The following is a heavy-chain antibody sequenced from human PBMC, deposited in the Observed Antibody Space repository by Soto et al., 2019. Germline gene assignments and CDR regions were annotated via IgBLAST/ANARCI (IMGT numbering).Heavy chain of an antibody. CDR3: ARSARDRSSGSYYLNWCER. D-gene: IGHD1-26*01. CDR2: IYYSGST. Sequence: SETLSLTCTVSGGSISSYYWSWIRQPPGKGLEWIGYIYYSGSTNYNPSLKSRVTISVDTSKNQFSLKLSSVTAADTAVYYCARSARDRSSGSYYLNWCERWGKGTLVSVSS. J-gene: IGHJ5*02. CDR1: GGSISSYY. V-gene: IGHV4-59*01.